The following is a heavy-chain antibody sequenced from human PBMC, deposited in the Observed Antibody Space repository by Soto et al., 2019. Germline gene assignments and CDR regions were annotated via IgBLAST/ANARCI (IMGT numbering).Heavy chain of an antibody. CDR1: GFTFSSYA. J-gene: IGHJ6*02. V-gene: IGHV3-23*01. Sequence: GGSLRLSCAASGFTFSSYAMSWVRQAPGKGLEWVSAVSGSGGTTYYADSVKGRFTVSRDNPKTTVYLQMNSLRAEDTAVYYCAKSVAAAGYYYYYGMDVWGRGTTVTVS. D-gene: IGHD6-13*01. CDR2: VSGSGGTT. CDR3: AKSVAAAGYYYYYGMDV.